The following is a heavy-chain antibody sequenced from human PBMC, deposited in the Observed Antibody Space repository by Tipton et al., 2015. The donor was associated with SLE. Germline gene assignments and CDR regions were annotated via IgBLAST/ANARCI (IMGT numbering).Heavy chain of an antibody. J-gene: IGHJ4*02. CDR3: ARDSAGTTRVFDY. D-gene: IGHD1-7*01. V-gene: IGHV1-69*06. CDR2: ISAYNGNT. Sequence: QVQLVQSGAEVKKPGSSVKVSCKASGGTFSSYAISWVRQAPGQGLEWMGWISAYNGNTNYAQKFQGRVTITADKSTSTAYMELSSLRSEDTAVYYCARDSAGTTRVFDYWGQGTLVTVSS. CDR1: GGTFSSYA.